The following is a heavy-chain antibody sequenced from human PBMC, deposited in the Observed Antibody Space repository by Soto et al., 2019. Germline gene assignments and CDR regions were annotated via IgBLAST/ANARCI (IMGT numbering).Heavy chain of an antibody. D-gene: IGHD3-9*01. CDR1: GFTFSSHA. J-gene: IGHJ4*02. Sequence: GGSLILSCTASGFTFSSHAMSWVRQAPGKGLEWVSSLSGSGDNTYYADSVKGRFTISRDNSKNTVYLQMNSLRAEDTALYYCANDRHYAVLTGYPPSDYFDCWGQGTLVPVSS. CDR2: LSGSGDNT. CDR3: ANDRHYAVLTGYPPSDYFDC. V-gene: IGHV3-23*01.